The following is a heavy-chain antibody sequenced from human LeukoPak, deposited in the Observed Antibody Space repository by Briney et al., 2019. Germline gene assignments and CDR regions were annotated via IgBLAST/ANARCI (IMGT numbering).Heavy chain of an antibody. J-gene: IGHJ5*02. V-gene: IGHV1-46*03. CDR3: ARDRGYCSSTSCYTSGWFDP. Sequence: AAPVKVSCKASGYTFTSYYMHWVRQAPGQGLEWMGIINPSGGSTSYAQKFQGRVTMTRDTSTSTVYMELSSLRSEDTAVYYCARDRGYCSSTSCYTSGWFDPWGQGTLVTVSS. CDR1: GYTFTSYY. D-gene: IGHD2-2*02. CDR2: INPSGGST.